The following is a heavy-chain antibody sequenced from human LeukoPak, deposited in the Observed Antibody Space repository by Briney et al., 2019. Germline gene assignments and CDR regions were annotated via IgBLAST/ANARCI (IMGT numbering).Heavy chain of an antibody. Sequence: SETLSLTCIVSGGSISNYRWSWLRQPPGKGLEWIGCLHYSGSTNYNPSLTSRVTVSVDTSKNQFSLTLSSVTAADTAVYYCARYTPPFNCWGQGTLVT. CDR1: GGSISNYR. CDR2: LHYSGST. CDR3: ARYTPPFNC. J-gene: IGHJ4*02. V-gene: IGHV4-59*01.